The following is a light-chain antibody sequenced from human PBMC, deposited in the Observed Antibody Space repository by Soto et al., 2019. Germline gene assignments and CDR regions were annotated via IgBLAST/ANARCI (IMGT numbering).Light chain of an antibody. Sequence: QSALTQPASVSGSPGQSITISCTGTTSDVGGYNYVSWYQQHPGKAPKLIIYEVSNRPSGVSNRFSGSKSGNTASLTISGPQAEDEADYYCNSYTRKSTGVFGTGTKVTVL. CDR1: TSDVGGYNY. J-gene: IGLJ1*01. CDR3: NSYTRKSTGV. CDR2: EVS. V-gene: IGLV2-14*01.